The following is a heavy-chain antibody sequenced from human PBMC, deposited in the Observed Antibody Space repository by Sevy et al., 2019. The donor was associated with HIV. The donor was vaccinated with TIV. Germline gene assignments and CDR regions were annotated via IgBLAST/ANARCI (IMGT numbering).Heavy chain of an antibody. CDR1: SVSISSGGYY. CDR2: VSYSGST. CDR3: ARDKYGSGRFDY. J-gene: IGHJ4*02. D-gene: IGHD3-10*01. Sequence: SETLSLTCTVSSVSISSGGYYWSWIRQHPGKGLEWIGYVSYSGSTYYNPSLKSRVTISVDTSKNLFSLRLSSVTAADTAVYYCARDKYGSGRFDYWGQGTLVTVSS. V-gene: IGHV4-31*03.